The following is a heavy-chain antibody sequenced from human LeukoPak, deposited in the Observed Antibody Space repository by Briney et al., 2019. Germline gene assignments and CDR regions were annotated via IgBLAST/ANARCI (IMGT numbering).Heavy chain of an antibody. V-gene: IGHV3-30-3*01. D-gene: IGHD3-22*01. CDR3: ARDLGMIVEGYFDY. CDR1: GFTFSSYA. CDR2: ISYDGSNK. J-gene: IGHJ4*02. Sequence: GRSLRLSYAASGFTFSSYAMHWVRQAPGKGLEWVAVISYDGSNKYYADSVKDRFTISRDNSKNTLYLQMNSLRAEDTAVYYCARDLGMIVEGYFDYWGQGTLVTVSS.